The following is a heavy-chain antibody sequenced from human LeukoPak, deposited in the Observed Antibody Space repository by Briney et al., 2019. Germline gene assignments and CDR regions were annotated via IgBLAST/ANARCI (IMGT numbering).Heavy chain of an antibody. Sequence: PGGSLRLSCAASGFTFSSYAMHWVRQAPGKGLEWVAVISYDGSNKYYADSVKGRFTISRDNSKNTLYLQMNSLRAEDTAVYYCAKYVDTFGYWGQGTLVTVSS. CDR2: ISYDGSNK. V-gene: IGHV3-30-3*02. CDR1: GFTFSSYA. J-gene: IGHJ4*02. D-gene: IGHD5-18*01. CDR3: AKYVDTFGY.